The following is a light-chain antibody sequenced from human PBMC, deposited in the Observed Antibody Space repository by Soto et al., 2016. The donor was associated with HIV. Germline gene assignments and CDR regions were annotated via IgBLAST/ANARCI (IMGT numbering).Light chain of an antibody. CDR2: DDS. V-gene: IGLV3-21*03. J-gene: IGLJ2*01. CDR3: QVWDASTDLVV. Sequence: SYELTQPPSLSVAPRKTARITCGGNNIGSKSVQWYQQKPGQAPILVLYDDSDRPSGIPERFSGSNSGDTATLTISRVEAGDEADYYCQVWDASTDLVVFGGGTKADR. CDR1: NIGSKS.